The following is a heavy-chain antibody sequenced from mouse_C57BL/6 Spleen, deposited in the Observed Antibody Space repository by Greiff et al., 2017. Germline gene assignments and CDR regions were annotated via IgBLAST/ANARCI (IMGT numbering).Heavy chain of an antibody. J-gene: IGHJ4*01. D-gene: IGHD2-12*01. V-gene: IGHV1-9*01. CDR1: GYTFTGYW. Sequence: VQRVESGAELMKPGASVKLSCKATGYTFTGYWIEWVKQRPGHGLEWIGEILPGSGSTNYNEKFKGKATFTADTSSNTAYMQHSSLTTEDAAIDYCGGERPSYDDYAMDYWGQGTSVTVSS. CDR2: ILPGSGST. CDR3: GGERPSYDDYAMDY.